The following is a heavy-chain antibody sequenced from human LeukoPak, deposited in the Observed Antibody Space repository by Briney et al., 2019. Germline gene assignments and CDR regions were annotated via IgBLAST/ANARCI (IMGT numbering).Heavy chain of an antibody. D-gene: IGHD1-1*01. Sequence: PSETLSLTCTVSGGSISSYYWSWIRQPPGKGLEWIGYIYTSGSTNYNPSLKSRVTISVDTSKNQFSLKLSFVTAADTAVYYCARHKTTTLDAFDIWGQGTMVTVSS. J-gene: IGHJ3*02. CDR1: GGSISSYY. V-gene: IGHV4-4*09. CDR2: IYTSGST. CDR3: ARHKTTTLDAFDI.